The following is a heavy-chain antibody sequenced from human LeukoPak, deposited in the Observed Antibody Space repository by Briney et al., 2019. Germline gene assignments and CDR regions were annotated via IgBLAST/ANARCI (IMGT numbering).Heavy chain of an antibody. CDR2: ISWNSDTI. Sequence: GGSLRLSCAVSGFTFDDYAMHWVRLVPGKGLEWVSGISWNSDTIGYGDPVKGRFTISRDNAKDSLYLQMNSLRPEDTALYYCATNGGGDSGYGNFDYWGQGTLVTVSS. J-gene: IGHJ4*02. D-gene: IGHD5-12*01. CDR1: GFTFDDYA. V-gene: IGHV3-9*01. CDR3: ATNGGGDSGYGNFDY.